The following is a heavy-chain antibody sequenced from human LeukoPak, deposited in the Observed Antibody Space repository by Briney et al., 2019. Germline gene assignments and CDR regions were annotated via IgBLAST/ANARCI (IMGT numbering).Heavy chain of an antibody. V-gene: IGHV3-30*03. CDR3: ARLAGYSSSWPLDY. CDR2: ISYDGSNR. Sequence: PGGSLRLSCAASGFTFSSYGMHWVRQAPGKGLEWVAVISYDGSNRYYADSVKGRFIIARDNSKNTLYLQMNSLRAEDTAVYYCARLAGYSSSWPLDYWGQGTLVTVSS. J-gene: IGHJ4*02. CDR1: GFTFSSYG. D-gene: IGHD6-13*01.